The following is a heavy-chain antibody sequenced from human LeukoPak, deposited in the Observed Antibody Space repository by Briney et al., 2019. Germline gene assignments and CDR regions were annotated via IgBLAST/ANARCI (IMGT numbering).Heavy chain of an antibody. CDR1: GFTFSSYA. CDR3: AKARERITMIVVVITKAYYFDY. V-gene: IGHV3-23*01. CDR2: ISGSGGST. Sequence: GGSLRLSCAASGFTFSSYAMSWVRQAPGKGLEWVSAISGSGGSTYYADSVKGRFTISRDNSKNTLYLQMNSLRAEDTAVYYCAKARERITMIVVVITKAYYFDYWGRGTLVTVSS. J-gene: IGHJ4*02. D-gene: IGHD3-22*01.